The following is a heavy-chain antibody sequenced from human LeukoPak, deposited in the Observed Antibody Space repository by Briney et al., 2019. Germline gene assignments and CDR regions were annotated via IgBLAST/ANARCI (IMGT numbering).Heavy chain of an antibody. Sequence: PGGSLRLSCAASGFTFSSYAMSWVRQAPGKGLEWVSVISTSGDTTYYADSVKGRFTISRDNAKNSLYLQMNSLRAEDTALYYCAKDLGTHYSSSWPFDYWGQGTLVTVAS. D-gene: IGHD6-13*01. CDR3: AKDLGTHYSSSWPFDY. CDR2: ISTSGDTT. V-gene: IGHV3-23*01. J-gene: IGHJ4*02. CDR1: GFTFSSYA.